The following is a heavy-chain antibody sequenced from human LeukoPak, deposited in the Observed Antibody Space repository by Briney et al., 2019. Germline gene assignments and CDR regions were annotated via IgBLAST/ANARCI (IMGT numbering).Heavy chain of an antibody. D-gene: IGHD6-13*01. CDR1: HYSISGGYY. CDR3: ARVVAAAGNNWFDP. J-gene: IGHJ5*02. CDR2: IYRNGST. V-gene: IGHV4-38-2*02. Sequence: SETLSLTCTVSHYSISGGYYWGWIRQPPGKGLEWIGTIYRNGSTYFNPSLKSRVTISVDTSKNQFSLKLSSVTAADTAVYYCARVVAAAGNNWFDPWGQGTLVTVSS.